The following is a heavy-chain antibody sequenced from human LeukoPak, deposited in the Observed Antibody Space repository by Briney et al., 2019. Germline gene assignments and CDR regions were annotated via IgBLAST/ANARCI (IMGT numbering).Heavy chain of an antibody. CDR1: GGSISSYY. D-gene: IGHD3-10*01. Sequence: SETLSLTRTVSGGSISSYYWSWIRQPPGKGLEWIGYIYYSGSTNYNPSLKSRVTISVDTSKNQFSLKLSSVTAADTAVYYCARDHSGRIDYWGQGTLVTVSS. CDR2: IYYSGST. J-gene: IGHJ4*02. V-gene: IGHV4-59*01. CDR3: ARDHSGRIDY.